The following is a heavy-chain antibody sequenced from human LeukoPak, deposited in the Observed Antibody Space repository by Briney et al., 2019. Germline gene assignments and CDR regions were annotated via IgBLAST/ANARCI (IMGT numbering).Heavy chain of an antibody. CDR3: ARHGGYSYGPLDAFDI. J-gene: IGHJ3*02. Sequence: SETLSLTCTVSGGSISRSSYYWGWIRQPPGKGLEWIGSIYYSGSTYYNPSLKSRVTISVDTSKNQFSLKLCSVTAADTAVYYCARHGGYSYGPLDAFDIWGQGTMVTVSS. CDR1: GGSISRSSYY. D-gene: IGHD5-18*01. CDR2: IYYSGST. V-gene: IGHV4-39*01.